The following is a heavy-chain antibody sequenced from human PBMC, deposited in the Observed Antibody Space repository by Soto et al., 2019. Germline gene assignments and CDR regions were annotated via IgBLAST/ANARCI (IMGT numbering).Heavy chain of an antibody. CDR2: ISGSGGST. V-gene: IGHV3-23*01. CDR3: AKEGAKSEARRTYYFDY. Sequence: EVQLLESGGGLVQPGGSLRLSCAASGFTFSSYAMSWVRQAPGKGLEWVSAISGSGGSTYYADSVKGRFIISRDNSKNTLYLQMNSLRADDTAVYYCAKEGAKSEARRTYYFDYWGQGTLVTVS. CDR1: GFTFSSYA. D-gene: IGHD6-6*01. J-gene: IGHJ4*02.